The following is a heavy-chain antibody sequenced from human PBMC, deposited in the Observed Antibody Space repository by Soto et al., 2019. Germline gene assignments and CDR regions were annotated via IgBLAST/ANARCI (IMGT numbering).Heavy chain of an antibody. CDR2: IIPIFGTA. Sequence: ASVKVSCKASGGTFSSYAISWVRQAPGQGLEWMGGIIPIFGTANYAQKFQGRVTITADESTSTAYMELSSLRSEDTAVYYCARDRYDSSGYPDYYFDYWGQGTLVTVSS. D-gene: IGHD3-22*01. CDR3: ARDRYDSSGYPDYYFDY. J-gene: IGHJ4*02. CDR1: GGTFSSYA. V-gene: IGHV1-69*13.